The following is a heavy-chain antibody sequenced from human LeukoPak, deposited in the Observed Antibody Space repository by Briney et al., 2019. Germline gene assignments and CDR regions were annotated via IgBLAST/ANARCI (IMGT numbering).Heavy chain of an antibody. D-gene: IGHD3-3*01. V-gene: IGHV3-30*02. CDR3: ARERQNKDFWSGGDY. J-gene: IGHJ4*02. Sequence: GGSLRLSCAASGFTFSNFGMHWVRQAPGRGLEWVAFIRYDGTIKYYVDSVKGRFTISRDNAKNSLYLQMNTLRPEDAAVYYCARERQNKDFWSGGDYWGQGTLVTVSS. CDR2: IRYDGTIK. CDR1: GFTFSNFG.